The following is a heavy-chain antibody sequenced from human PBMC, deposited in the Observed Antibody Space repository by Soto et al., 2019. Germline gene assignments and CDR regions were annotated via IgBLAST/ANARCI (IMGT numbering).Heavy chain of an antibody. Sequence: PGRSLRLSCAASGVTFSSYSMNWVSQAPGKGLEWVSSISSSSSYIYYADSVKGRFTISRDNAKNSLYLQMNSLRAEDTAVYYCARDQRDIVVVPAAMGGYWGQGTLVTVSS. CDR3: ARDQRDIVVVPAAMGGY. CDR1: GVTFSSYS. D-gene: IGHD2-2*01. CDR2: ISSSSSYI. V-gene: IGHV3-21*01. J-gene: IGHJ4*02.